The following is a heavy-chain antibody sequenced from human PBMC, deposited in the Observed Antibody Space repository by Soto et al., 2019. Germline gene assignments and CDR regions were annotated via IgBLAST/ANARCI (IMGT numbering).Heavy chain of an antibody. CDR3: ARYGYYDSSGYFVPLYYGMDV. J-gene: IGHJ6*02. CDR2: IIPIFGTA. D-gene: IGHD3-22*01. Sequence: GASVKVSCKASGGTFSSYAISWVRQAPGQGLEWMGGIIPIFGTANYAQKFQGRVTITADESTSTAYMELSSLRSEDTAVYYCARYGYYDSSGYFVPLYYGMDVWGQGTTVTVSS. CDR1: GGTFSSYA. V-gene: IGHV1-69*13.